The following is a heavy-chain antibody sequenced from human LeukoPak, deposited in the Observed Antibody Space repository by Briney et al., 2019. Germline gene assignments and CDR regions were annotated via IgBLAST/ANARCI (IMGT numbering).Heavy chain of an antibody. CDR2: FYHGGST. J-gene: IGHJ2*01. Sequence: SQTLSLTCTVSGGSITGGGYSWSWIRQAPGKGLEWIGFFYHGGSTSYNPSLRSRVTISVNRSKNQFSLKLTSVTAADTAVYYCARSAFAEGYFDLWGRGTLVTASS. CDR3: ARSAFAEGYFDL. V-gene: IGHV4-30-2*01. CDR1: GGSITGGGYS.